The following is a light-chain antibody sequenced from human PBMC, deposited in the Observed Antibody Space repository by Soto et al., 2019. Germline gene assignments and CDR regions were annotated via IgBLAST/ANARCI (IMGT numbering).Light chain of an antibody. CDR2: FAS. CDR3: MQALNTTRT. J-gene: IGKJ1*01. V-gene: IGKV2-28*01. Sequence: DIVMTQSPLSLTVTPGEAASISCRSSQSLLHSNGYNHLDWYLQRPGQSPQVLIYFASNRASGVPDRFSGSGSGTDYTLKISRVEAEDVGIYYCMQALNTTRTFGQGTTVEIK. CDR1: QSLLHSNGYNH.